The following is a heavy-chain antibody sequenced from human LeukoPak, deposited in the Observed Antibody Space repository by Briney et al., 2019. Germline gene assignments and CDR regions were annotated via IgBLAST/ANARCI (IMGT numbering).Heavy chain of an antibody. V-gene: IGHV4-39*07. Sequence: SETLSLTCTVSGGSISSSSYYWGWIRQPPGEGLEWIGSIYYSGSTYYNPSLKSRVTISVDTSKNQFSLKLSSVTAADTAVYYCARFPLSGAFDIWGQGTMVTVSS. CDR3: ARFPLSGAFDI. CDR1: GGSISSSSYY. J-gene: IGHJ3*02. D-gene: IGHD3-3*02. CDR2: IYYSGST.